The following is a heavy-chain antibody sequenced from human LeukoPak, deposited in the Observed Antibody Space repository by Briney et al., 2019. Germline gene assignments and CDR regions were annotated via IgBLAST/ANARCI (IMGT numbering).Heavy chain of an antibody. CDR2: ISGNGGRT. J-gene: IGHJ4*02. CDR3: ARDDYSHCSGTSCYGVGGY. CDR1: GFIFSSYD. Sequence: PGGSLRLSCAASGFIFSSYDMHWVRQAPGKGPEYVSTISGNGGRTYYAESVKGRFTISRDNSKNTLYLQMGSLRAEDMGVYYCARDDYSHCSGTSCYGVGGYWGQGTLVTVSS. D-gene: IGHD2-2*01. V-gene: IGHV3-64*02.